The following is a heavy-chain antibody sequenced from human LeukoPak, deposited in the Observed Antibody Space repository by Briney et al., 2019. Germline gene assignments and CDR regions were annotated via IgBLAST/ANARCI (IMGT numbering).Heavy chain of an antibody. Sequence: SETLSLTCTVSGGSISSSSYYWGWIRQPPGKGLEWIGSIYYSGSTYYNPSLKSRVTISVDTSKNQFSLKLSSVTAAGTAVYYCASRDFWSGRWGQGTLVTVSS. V-gene: IGHV4-39*01. D-gene: IGHD3-3*01. J-gene: IGHJ4*02. CDR2: IYYSGST. CDR3: ASRDFWSGR. CDR1: GGSISSSSYY.